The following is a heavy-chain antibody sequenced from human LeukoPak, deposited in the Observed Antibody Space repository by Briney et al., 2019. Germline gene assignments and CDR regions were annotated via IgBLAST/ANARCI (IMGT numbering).Heavy chain of an antibody. Sequence: GGSLRLSCTASGFSFSGHWMHWARQLPGKGLVWVSRISPTGSTTSYADSVKGRFTISRDNSKNTLYLQMNSLRAEDTAVYYCARDLCSSTSCYLRTSGMDVWGQGTTVTVSS. CDR1: GFSFSGHW. J-gene: IGHJ6*02. CDR3: ARDLCSSTSCYLRTSGMDV. V-gene: IGHV3-74*01. D-gene: IGHD2-2*01. CDR2: ISPTGSTT.